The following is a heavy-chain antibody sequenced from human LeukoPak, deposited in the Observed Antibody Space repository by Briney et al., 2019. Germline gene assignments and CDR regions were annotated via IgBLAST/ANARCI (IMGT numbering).Heavy chain of an antibody. CDR1: GFSFSNYW. V-gene: IGHV3-74*01. D-gene: IGHD3-10*01. CDR3: ASPFRGVDY. CDR2: INIDGSIT. J-gene: IGHJ4*02. Sequence: GGSLRLSCTASGFSFSNYWMHWVRQTPGKGLVWVSHINIDGSITDYADSVKGRCAISRDNAKNTLYLQMNSLRAEDTAVYYCASPFRGVDYWGQGTLVTVSS.